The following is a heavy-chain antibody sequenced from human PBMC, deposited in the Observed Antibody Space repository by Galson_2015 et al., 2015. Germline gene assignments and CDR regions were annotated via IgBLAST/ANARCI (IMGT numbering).Heavy chain of an antibody. Sequence: PALVKPTQTLTLTCTFSGFSLSTSGVGVGWIRQPPGKALEWLALIYWDDDKRYSPSLKSRLTITKDTSKNQVVLTMTNMDPVDTATYHCAHRRDGDCGGSTCFPWFDPWGQGTVVTVSS. CDR3: AHRRDGDCGGSTCFPWFDP. J-gene: IGHJ5*02. D-gene: IGHD2-21*01. CDR2: IYWDDDK. V-gene: IGHV2-5*02. CDR1: GFSLSTSGVG.